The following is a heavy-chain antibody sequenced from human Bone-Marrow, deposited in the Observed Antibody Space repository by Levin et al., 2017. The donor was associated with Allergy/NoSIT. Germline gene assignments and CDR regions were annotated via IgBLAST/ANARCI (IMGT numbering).Heavy chain of an antibody. Sequence: GESLKISCAASGFPFSSYWMTWVRQAPGKGLEWVANIRQDGSEKHYVDSVKGRFTFSRDNAKNSVFLQMNSLRVDDTAIYYCATSKAYAYEIWGQGTMVTVSS. CDR2: IRQDGSEK. CDR1: GFPFSSYW. V-gene: IGHV3-7*02. CDR3: ATSKAYAYEI. J-gene: IGHJ3*02. D-gene: IGHD4-11*01.